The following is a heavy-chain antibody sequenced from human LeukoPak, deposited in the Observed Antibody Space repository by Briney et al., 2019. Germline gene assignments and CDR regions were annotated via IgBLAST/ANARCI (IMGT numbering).Heavy chain of an antibody. CDR2: IHHSGKA. J-gene: IGHJ3*02. Sequence: SETLSLTCTVSGGSISSDYWSWIRQPPGKGLEWIGYIHHSGKANYNPSLKSRVTTSVDTSKNQFSLKLSSVTAADTAVYYCARSYCSSTSCYLDAFDIWGQGTMVTVSS. CDR3: ARSYCSSTSCYLDAFDI. V-gene: IGHV4-59*08. CDR1: GGSISSDY. D-gene: IGHD2-2*01.